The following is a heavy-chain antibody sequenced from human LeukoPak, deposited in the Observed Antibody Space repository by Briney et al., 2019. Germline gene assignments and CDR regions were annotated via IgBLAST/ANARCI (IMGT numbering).Heavy chain of an antibody. CDR1: GFTFISYS. CDR2: ISSSSSTI. CDR3: AKKRGSGSLYFDY. D-gene: IGHD3-10*01. J-gene: IGHJ4*02. Sequence: GGSLRLSCAASGFTFISYSMNWVRQAPGKGLEWVSYISSSSSTIYCADSVKGRFTISRDNSKNTLYLQMNSLRAEDTAVYYCAKKRGSGSLYFDYWGQGTLVTVSS. V-gene: IGHV3-48*01.